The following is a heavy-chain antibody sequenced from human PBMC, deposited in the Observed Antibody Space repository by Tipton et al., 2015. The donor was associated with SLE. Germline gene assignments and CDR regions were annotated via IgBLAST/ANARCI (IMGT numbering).Heavy chain of an antibody. CDR1: GGSINSGGYY. CDR2: IYYSGST. Sequence: TLSLTCTVSGGSINSGGYYWSWIRQHPGKGLEWIGYIYYSGSTNYNPSLKSRVTISVDTSKNQFSLKLSSVTAADTAVYYCARVGVSSSALDYWGQGTLVTVSS. J-gene: IGHJ4*02. V-gene: IGHV4-61*08. D-gene: IGHD6-13*01. CDR3: ARVGVSSSALDY.